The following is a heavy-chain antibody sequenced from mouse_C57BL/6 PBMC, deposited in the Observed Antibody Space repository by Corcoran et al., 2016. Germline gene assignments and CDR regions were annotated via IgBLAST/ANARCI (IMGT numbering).Heavy chain of an antibody. D-gene: IGHD2-5*01. CDR1: GYTFTDYY. J-gene: IGHJ2*01. V-gene: IGHV1-26*01. CDR3: ARYSNYSYYFDY. Sequence: EVQLQQSGPELVKPGASVKISCKASGYTFTDYYMHWVKQSHGKSLEWIGDINPNNGGTSYNQKFKGKATLTVDKSSSTAYMEPRSLTSEDSDVYYCARYSNYSYYFDYWGQGTTLTVSS. CDR2: INPNNGGT.